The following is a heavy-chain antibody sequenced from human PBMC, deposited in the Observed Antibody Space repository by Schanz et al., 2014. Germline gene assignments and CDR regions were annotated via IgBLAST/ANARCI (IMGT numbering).Heavy chain of an antibody. CDR1: GGTFSSFA. V-gene: IGHV7-4-1*02. CDR2: INTNNGDP. Sequence: QVQLVQSGSEVKKPGASVKVSCKASGGTFSSFAIFWVRQAPGQGLEWMGWINTNNGDPTYAQGFTGRFVFSLDTSVSTAYLQISSLKAEDTAVYYCARGGVVVVTAALNWFDPWGQGTLVTVSS. CDR3: ARGGVVVVTAALNWFDP. D-gene: IGHD2-15*01. J-gene: IGHJ5*02.